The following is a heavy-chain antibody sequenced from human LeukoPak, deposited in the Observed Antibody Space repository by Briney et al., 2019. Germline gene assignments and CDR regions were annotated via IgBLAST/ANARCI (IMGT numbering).Heavy chain of an antibody. CDR1: GFTFNYYA. J-gene: IGHJ4*02. Sequence: GGSLRLSCAASGFTFNYYAMSWVRQAPGKGLEWVSGISDNEGSTYYTDSVKGRFTISRDNTKNTVYLQMNNLRPDDTSVYFCARHDSFIPYWGQGTLVTVSS. D-gene: IGHD5-18*01. CDR3: ARHDSFIPY. V-gene: IGHV3-23*01. CDR2: ISDNEGST.